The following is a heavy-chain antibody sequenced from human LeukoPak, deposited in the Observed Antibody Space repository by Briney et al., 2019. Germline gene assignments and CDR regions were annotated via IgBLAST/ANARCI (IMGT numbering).Heavy chain of an antibody. Sequence: PGGSLRLSCAASGFTVSSNYMSWVRQAPGKGLEWVSVIYSGGSTYYADSVKGRFTISRDNSKNTLYLQMNSLRAEDTAVYYCARDSGPMIVVDTPSFHGAFDIWGQGTMVTVSS. V-gene: IGHV3-53*05. CDR3: ARDSGPMIVVDTPSFHGAFDI. CDR2: IYSGGST. D-gene: IGHD3-22*01. CDR1: GFTVSSNY. J-gene: IGHJ3*02.